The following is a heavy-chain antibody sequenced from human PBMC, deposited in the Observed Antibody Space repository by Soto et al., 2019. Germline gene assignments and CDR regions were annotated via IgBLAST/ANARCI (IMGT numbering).Heavy chain of an antibody. D-gene: IGHD3-22*01. CDR1: GFTFSGYS. J-gene: IGHJ4*02. Sequence: GGSLRRSCAASGFTFSGYSMNWVRQAPGKGLEWVSYISSSSSTIYYADSVKGRFTISRDNAKNSLYLQMNSLRDEDTAVYYCARDRRNYYDSSDPFDYWGQGTLVTVSS. CDR3: ARDRRNYYDSSDPFDY. CDR2: ISSSSSTI. V-gene: IGHV3-48*02.